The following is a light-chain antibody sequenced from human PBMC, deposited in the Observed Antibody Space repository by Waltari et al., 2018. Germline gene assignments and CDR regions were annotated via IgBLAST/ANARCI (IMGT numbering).Light chain of an antibody. CDR2: GAS. J-gene: IGKJ1*01. CDR1: RSVNGNY. CDR3: QQYGNAPRT. V-gene: IGKV3-20*01. Sequence: EIVLTQSPGTLSLSPGERATLSCRASRSVNGNYLAWYQQKPGQAPRLLIYGASGRSTGIPDRFSGSGSGSDFTLTIDRLEPEDFAVYYCQQYGNAPRTFGQGTKVEIE.